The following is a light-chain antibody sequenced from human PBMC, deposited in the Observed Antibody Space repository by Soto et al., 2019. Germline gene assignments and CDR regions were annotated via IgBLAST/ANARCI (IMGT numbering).Light chain of an antibody. J-gene: IGLJ2*01. V-gene: IGLV3-21*02. CDR2: DDS. CDR3: QVWDSSSDHPV. CDR1: NIGSKS. Sequence: SYELTQPPSVSVAPGQTARITWGGNNIGSKSVHLYQQKPGQAPVLVVYDDSDRPSGIPERFSGSNSGNTATLTISRVEAGDEADYYCQVWDSSSDHPVFGGGTKLTVL.